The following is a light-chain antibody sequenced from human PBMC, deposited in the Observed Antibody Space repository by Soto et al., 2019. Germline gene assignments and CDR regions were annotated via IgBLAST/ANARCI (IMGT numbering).Light chain of an antibody. CDR1: QAIGTS. Sequence: DIQMTQSPSSLSASVGARVSITCQASQAIGTSLSWFQQKPGRAPKLLIYGASNLATGVSSRFRGSGSGTDFTFTISSLQPEDIATYYCQHYDNLPPFTFGPGTKVDIK. CDR2: GAS. CDR3: QHYDNLPPFT. J-gene: IGKJ3*01. V-gene: IGKV1-33*01.